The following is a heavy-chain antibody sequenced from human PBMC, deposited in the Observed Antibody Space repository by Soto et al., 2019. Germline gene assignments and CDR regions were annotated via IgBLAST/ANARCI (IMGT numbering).Heavy chain of an antibody. V-gene: IGHV3-23*01. CDR3: AKDQGRSWYEIDY. CDR2: ISGSGGST. CDR1: GFTFSNYA. Sequence: EVQLLESEGCLVQPGGSLRLSCAASGFTFSNYAVTWVRQAPGKGLEWVSTISGSGGSTYYADSVKGRFTISRDNSKNTLYLQMNSLRAEDTAVYYCAKDQGRSWYEIDYWGQGTLVTVSS. J-gene: IGHJ4*02. D-gene: IGHD6-13*01.